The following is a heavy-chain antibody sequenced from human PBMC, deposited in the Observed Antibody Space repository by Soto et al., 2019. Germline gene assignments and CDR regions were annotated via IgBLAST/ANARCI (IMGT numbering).Heavy chain of an antibody. CDR1: GYTFTNFG. CDR3: ARRGTPIDY. CDR2: ISAYNGNT. Sequence: QVQLVQSGAEVKKPGASVKDSCKASGYTFTNFGISWVRQAPGQGLEWMGWISAYNGNTNYAQKFQGRVTMTSDTSTSTVYMEVRSLRFDDTVVYYCARRGTPIDYWGQGTLVTVSS. D-gene: IGHD3-16*01. V-gene: IGHV1-18*01. J-gene: IGHJ4*02.